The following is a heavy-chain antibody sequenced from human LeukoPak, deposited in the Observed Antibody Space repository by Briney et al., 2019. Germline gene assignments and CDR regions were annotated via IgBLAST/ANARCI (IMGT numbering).Heavy chain of an antibody. CDR1: GGSISSSSYY. CDR2: IYYSGST. V-gene: IGHV4-39*07. CDR3: ARETTYYYDSKGGYFDY. D-gene: IGHD3-22*01. J-gene: IGHJ4*02. Sequence: SETLSLTCTVSGGSISSSSYYWGWIRLPPGKGLEWIGSIYYSGSTYYNPSLKSRVTISVDTSKNQFSLKLCSVTAADTAVYYCARETTYYYDSKGGYFDYWGQGTLVTVSS.